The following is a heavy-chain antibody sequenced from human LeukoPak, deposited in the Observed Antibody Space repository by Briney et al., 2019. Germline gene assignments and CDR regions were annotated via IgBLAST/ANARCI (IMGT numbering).Heavy chain of an antibody. J-gene: IGHJ4*02. CDR2: MNPNSGNT. V-gene: IGHV1-8*01. Sequence: ASVKVSCKASGYTFTSYDINWVRQATGQGLEWMGWMNPNSGNTGYAQKFQGRVTMTRNTSISTAYMELSSLRSEDTAVYYCARGMGSSWFGGRLVPYYYFDYWGQGTLVTVSS. CDR1: GYTFTSYD. D-gene: IGHD6-13*01. CDR3: ARGMGSSWFGGRLVPYYYFDY.